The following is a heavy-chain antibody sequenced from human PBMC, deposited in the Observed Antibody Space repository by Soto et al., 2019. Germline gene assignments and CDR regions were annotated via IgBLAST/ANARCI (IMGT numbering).Heavy chain of an antibody. CDR2: IWYDGSNK. CDR1: GFTFSSYG. J-gene: IGHJ6*01. V-gene: IGHV3-33*01. CDR3: ARETTMVREVILTYGMDV. Sequence: QVQLVESGGGVVQPGRSLRLSCAASGFTFSSYGMHWVRQAPGKGLEWGAVIWYDGSNKYYADSVKGRFTISRDNSKNSLYLQMNSLRAEDTAVYYCARETTMVREVILTYGMDVWVQGSTVTVAA. D-gene: IGHD3-10*01.